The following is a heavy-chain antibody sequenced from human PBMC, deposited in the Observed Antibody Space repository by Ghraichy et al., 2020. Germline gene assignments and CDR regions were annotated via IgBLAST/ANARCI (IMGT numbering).Heavy chain of an antibody. J-gene: IGHJ4*02. D-gene: IGHD1-7*01. CDR3: ARGRAGTTLYFFDH. Sequence: GGSLRLSCAVSGFTFSDYYMTWIRQAPGKGLEWVVYISSSSSTIYYADSLKGRFTISRDNPKNSLSLQMHSLRAEDTAVYYCARGRAGTTLYFFDHWGQGTLVTVSS. CDR1: GFTFSDYY. V-gene: IGHV3-11*01. CDR2: ISSSSSTI.